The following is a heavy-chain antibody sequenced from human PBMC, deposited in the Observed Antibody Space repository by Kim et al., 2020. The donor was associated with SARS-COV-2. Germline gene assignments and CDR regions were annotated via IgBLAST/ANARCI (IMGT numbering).Heavy chain of an antibody. Sequence: TNYAKKFQGWVTMTRDTSISTAYMELSRLRSDDTTVYYCARVSGTRTFDYWGQGTLVTVSS. CDR3: ARVSGTRTFDY. CDR2: T. V-gene: IGHV1-2*04. J-gene: IGHJ4*02. D-gene: IGHD1-1*01.